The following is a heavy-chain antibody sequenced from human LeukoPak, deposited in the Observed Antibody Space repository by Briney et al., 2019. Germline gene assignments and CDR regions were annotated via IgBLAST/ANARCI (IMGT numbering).Heavy chain of an antibody. CDR1: GGSISSSSYY. Sequence: SETLSLTCTVSGGSISSSSYYWGWIRQPPGKGLEWLGSIYYSGSTYYNPSLKSRVTISVDTSKNQFSLKLSSVTAADTAVYYCARQGSIVGATQRSDYWGQGTLVTVSS. D-gene: IGHD1-26*01. CDR2: IYYSGST. CDR3: ARQGSIVGATQRSDY. V-gene: IGHV4-39*01. J-gene: IGHJ4*02.